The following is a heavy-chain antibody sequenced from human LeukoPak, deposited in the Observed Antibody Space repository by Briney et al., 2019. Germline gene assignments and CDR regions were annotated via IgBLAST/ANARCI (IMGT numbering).Heavy chain of an antibody. CDR1: GGTFSSYA. Sequence: SVKVSCKASGGTFSSYAISWVRQAPGQGLEWMGGIIPIFGTANYAQKFQGRVTITADKSTSTAYMELSSLRSEDTAVYYCAVWFVTMVRGVIKDWFDPWGQGTLVTVSS. J-gene: IGHJ5*02. CDR2: IIPIFGTA. V-gene: IGHV1-69*06. CDR3: AVWFVTMVRGVIKDWFDP. D-gene: IGHD3-10*01.